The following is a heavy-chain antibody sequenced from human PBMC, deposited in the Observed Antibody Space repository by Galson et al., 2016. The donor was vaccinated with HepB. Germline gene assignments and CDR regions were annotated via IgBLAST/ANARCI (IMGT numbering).Heavy chain of an antibody. V-gene: IGHV3-33*01. D-gene: IGHD6-25*01. Sequence: SLRLSCAASGFTFSTYGMHWVRQAPGKGLEWVAVISYDGSNKYYADSVKGRFTISRDDSKNTLYLQMNSLRAEDTAVYYCARRPRRGKSSGNYYYYYGMDVWGQGTTVTVSS. CDR2: ISYDGSNK. J-gene: IGHJ6*02. CDR3: ARRPRRGKSSGNYYYYYGMDV. CDR1: GFTFSTYG.